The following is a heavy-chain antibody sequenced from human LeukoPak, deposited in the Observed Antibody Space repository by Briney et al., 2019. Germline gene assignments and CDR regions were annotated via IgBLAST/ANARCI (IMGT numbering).Heavy chain of an antibody. V-gene: IGHV4-34*01. Sequence: PGGSLRLSCAASGFTFSSYEMNWVRQAPGKGLEWIGEINHSGSTNYNPSLKSRVTISVDTSKNLFSLKLSSVTAADTAVYYCASLRGILWFGERNHDYWGQGTLVTVSS. J-gene: IGHJ4*02. D-gene: IGHD3-10*01. CDR1: GFTFSSYE. CDR3: ASLRGILWFGERNHDY. CDR2: INHSGST.